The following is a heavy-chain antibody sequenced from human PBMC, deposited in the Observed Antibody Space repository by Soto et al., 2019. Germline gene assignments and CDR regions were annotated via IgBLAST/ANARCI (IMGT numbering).Heavy chain of an antibody. CDR1: GGTFSTYT. CDR3: ARRYCISTSCHYYGMDV. V-gene: IGHV1-69*12. CDR2: IIPMFGTA. J-gene: IGHJ6*02. D-gene: IGHD2-2*01. Sequence: QVQLVQSGAEVKKPGSSVKVSCKASGGTFSTYTINWVRQAPGQGLEWMGGIIPMFGTANYAQKFQGRVTITADESTSTAYMELSSLRSEDTAVYYCARRYCISTSCHYYGMDVWGQGTTGTVSS.